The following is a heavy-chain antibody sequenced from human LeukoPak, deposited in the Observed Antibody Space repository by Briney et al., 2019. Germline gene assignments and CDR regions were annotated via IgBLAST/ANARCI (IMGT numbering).Heavy chain of an antibody. J-gene: IGHJ5*01. D-gene: IGHD3-10*01. CDR2: ISDDGSKI. CDR1: GSTFSTDA. V-gene: IGHV3-30*04. Sequence: GGSLRLSCAASGSTFSTDAMHWVRQAPGKGLEWVAGISDDGSKIYYADSVKGRFTISRDNSKNRLYLQINSLRHDDTAVYYCAREPPGTYGPGSFYNAVDPLDSWGHGSLVTVSS. CDR3: AREPPGTYGPGSFYNAVDPLDS.